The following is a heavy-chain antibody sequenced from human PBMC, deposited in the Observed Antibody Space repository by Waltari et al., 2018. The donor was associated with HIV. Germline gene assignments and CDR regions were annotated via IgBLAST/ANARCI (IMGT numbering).Heavy chain of an antibody. CDR1: GFTFSNAW. D-gene: IGHD2-15*01. V-gene: IGHV3-15*01. CDR3: ATTDPYCIGGYCYSRPDY. CDR2: IKTKTDGGTT. J-gene: IGHJ4*02. Sequence: EVQLVESGGGLVKPGGSLRVSCAASGFTFSNAWMTWVRQAPGKGLALVGLIKTKTDGGTTDYADPVKGRFTISRDDSKNTLYLQMNSLKTEDTAVYYCATTDPYCIGGYCYSRPDYWGQGTLVTVSS.